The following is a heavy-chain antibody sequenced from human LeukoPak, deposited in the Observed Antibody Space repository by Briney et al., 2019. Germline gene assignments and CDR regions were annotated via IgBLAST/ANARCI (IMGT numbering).Heavy chain of an antibody. CDR2: ISAYNGNT. D-gene: IGHD2-2*01. Sequence: GASVKVSCTASGYTFTSEGIRWLRQAPGQGLEWMGWISAYNGNTNYAQKLQGRVTMTTDTSTSTAYMELRSLRSDDTAVYYCARDGAVVPAAQMDYWGQGTLVTVSS. J-gene: IGHJ4*02. CDR1: GYTFTSEG. V-gene: IGHV1-18*01. CDR3: ARDGAVVPAAQMDY.